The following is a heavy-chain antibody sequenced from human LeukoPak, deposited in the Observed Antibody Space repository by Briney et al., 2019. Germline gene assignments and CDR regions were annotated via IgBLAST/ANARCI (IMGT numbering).Heavy chain of an antibody. CDR2: MNPNSGNT. V-gene: IGHV1-8*03. J-gene: IGHJ6*03. CDR1: GYTFTSYD. D-gene: IGHD3-22*01. Sequence: ASVKVSCKASGYTFTSYDINWVRQATGQGLEWMGWMNPNSGNTGYAQKFQGRVTITRNTSISTAYMELSSLRSEDTAVYYCARDPKNFYDSKFDYFHMDVWGKGATVTIS. CDR3: ARDPKNFYDSKFDYFHMDV.